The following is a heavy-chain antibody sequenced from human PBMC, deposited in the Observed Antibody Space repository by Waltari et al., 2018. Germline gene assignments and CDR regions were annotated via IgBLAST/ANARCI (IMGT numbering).Heavy chain of an antibody. CDR1: GGTFSSYA. Sequence: QVQLVRSGAEVKNPGSSVKATGKASGGTFSSYAIRWVRQAPGQGLEWLGGIIPIFGTANYAQKFQGRVTITADESTSTAYMELSSLISEDTAVYYCASGGGYGGVFDYWGQGTLVTVSS. V-gene: IGHV1-69*01. CDR2: IIPIFGTA. D-gene: IGHD5-12*01. J-gene: IGHJ4*02. CDR3: ASGGGYGGVFDY.